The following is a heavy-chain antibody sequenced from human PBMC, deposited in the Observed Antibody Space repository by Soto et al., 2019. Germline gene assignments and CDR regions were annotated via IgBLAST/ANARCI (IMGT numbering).Heavy chain of an antibody. D-gene: IGHD3-22*01. V-gene: IGHV4-4*02. Sequence: SETLSLTCAVSGGSISSSNWWSWVSQPPGKGLEWIGEIYHSGSTNYNPSLKSRVTISVDKSKNQFSLKLSSVTAADTAVYYCARGRGRDYDSSGYYYSSYFDYWGQGTLVTVSS. CDR1: GGSISSSNW. CDR3: ARGRGRDYDSSGYYYSSYFDY. CDR2: IYHSGST. J-gene: IGHJ4*02.